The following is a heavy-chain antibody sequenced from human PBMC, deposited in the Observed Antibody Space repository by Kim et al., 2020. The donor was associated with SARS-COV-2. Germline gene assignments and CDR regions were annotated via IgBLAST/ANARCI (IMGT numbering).Heavy chain of an antibody. D-gene: IGHD3-22*01. CDR3: ARDLRWEPFPTYDSIGLADKNDAFDI. CDR1: GYTFTSYG. V-gene: IGHV1-18*01. CDR2: ISAYNGNT. J-gene: IGHJ3*02. Sequence: ASVKVSCKASGYTFTSYGISWVRQAPGQGLEWMGWISAYNGNTNYAQKLQGRVTMTTDTSTSTAYMELRSLRSDDTAVYYCARDLRWEPFPTYDSIGLADKNDAFDIWGQGTMVTVSS.